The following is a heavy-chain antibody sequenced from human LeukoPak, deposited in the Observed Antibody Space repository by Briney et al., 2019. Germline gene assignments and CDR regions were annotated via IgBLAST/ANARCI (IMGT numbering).Heavy chain of an antibody. CDR1: GYTFTSYD. CDR2: ISAYNGNT. D-gene: IGHD3-22*01. CDR3: ARAFNYYDSSGYRY. J-gene: IGHJ4*02. Sequence: SVKVSCKASGYTFTSYDINWVRQATGQGLEWMGWISAYNGNTNYAQKLQGRVTMTTDTSTSTAYMELRSLRSDDTAVYYCARAFNYYDSSGYRYWGQGTLVTVSS. V-gene: IGHV1-18*01.